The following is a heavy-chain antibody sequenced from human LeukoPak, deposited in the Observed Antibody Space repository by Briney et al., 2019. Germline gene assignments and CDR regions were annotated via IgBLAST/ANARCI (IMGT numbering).Heavy chain of an antibody. Sequence: GGSLRLPCAASGFTFSSYAMHWVRQAPGKGLEWVAVISYDGSNKYYADSVKGRFTISRDNSKNTLYLQMNSLRAEDTAVYYCARDQEAVAGRNWFDPWGQGTLVTVSS. D-gene: IGHD6-19*01. J-gene: IGHJ5*02. CDR1: GFTFSSYA. CDR3: ARDQEAVAGRNWFDP. V-gene: IGHV3-30*04. CDR2: ISYDGSNK.